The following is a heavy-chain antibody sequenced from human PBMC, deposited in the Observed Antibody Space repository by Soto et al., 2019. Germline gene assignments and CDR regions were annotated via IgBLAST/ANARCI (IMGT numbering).Heavy chain of an antibody. CDR3: ARDGGYNYGSGNFYNDY. Sequence: GGSLRLSCAASGFTFSRYWMNWVRQAPGKGLEWVANIKQDGSEKNYVDSVEGRFTISRDNAKNSVFLQMNSLRAEDTAVYFCARDGGYNYGSGNFYNDYWGQGTLVTVSS. CDR2: IKQDGSEK. CDR1: GFTFSRYW. D-gene: IGHD3-10*01. J-gene: IGHJ4*02. V-gene: IGHV3-7*01.